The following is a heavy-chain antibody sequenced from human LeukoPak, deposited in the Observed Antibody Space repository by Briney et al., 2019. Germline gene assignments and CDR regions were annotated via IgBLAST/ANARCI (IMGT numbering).Heavy chain of an antibody. CDR1: GFTFSTYA. CDR3: AKAPAGHCSGVICYPLDN. V-gene: IGHV3-23*01. J-gene: IGHJ4*02. Sequence: GGSPRLSCAASGFTFSTYAMSWVRQAPGKGLEWVSAISGSDTGTYYADSVRGRFTISRDNSKNMLFLQMNSLRAEDTAVYYCAKAPAGHCSGVICYPLDNWGQGILVSVSS. D-gene: IGHD2-15*01. CDR2: ISGSDTGT.